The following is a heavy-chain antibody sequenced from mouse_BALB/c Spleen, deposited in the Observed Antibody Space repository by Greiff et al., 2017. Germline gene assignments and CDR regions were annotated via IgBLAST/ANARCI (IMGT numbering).Heavy chain of an antibody. CDR3: ARFGLGYYYFDY. D-gene: IGHD3-1*01. Sequence: EVQLQQSGPSLVKPSQTLSLTCSVTGDSITSGYWNWIRKFPGNKLEYMGYISYSGSTYYNPSLKSRISITRDTSKNQYYLQLNSVTTEDTATYYCARFGLGYYYFDYWGQGTTLTVSS. V-gene: IGHV3-8*02. CDR2: ISYSGST. J-gene: IGHJ2*01. CDR1: GDSITSGY.